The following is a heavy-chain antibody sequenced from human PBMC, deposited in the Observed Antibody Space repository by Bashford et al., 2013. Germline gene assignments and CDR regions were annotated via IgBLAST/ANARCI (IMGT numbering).Heavy chain of an antibody. D-gene: IGHD2-2*01. CDR2: INPNSGGT. V-gene: IGHV1-2*02. CDR1: GYTFTGYY. J-gene: IGHJ6*02. Sequence: ASVKVSCKASGYTFTGYYMHWVRQAPGQGLEWMGWINPNSGGTNYAQKFQGRVTMTRDTSISTAYMELSRLRSDDTAVYYCARDPEDIVVVGEGQWPLYGMDVWGQGTTVTVSS. CDR3: ARDPEDIVVVGEGQWPLYGMDV.